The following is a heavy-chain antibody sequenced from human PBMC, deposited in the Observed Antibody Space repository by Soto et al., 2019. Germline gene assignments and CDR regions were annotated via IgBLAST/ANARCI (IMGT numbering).Heavy chain of an antibody. J-gene: IGHJ4*02. CDR1: RLTFSYYY. D-gene: IGHD5-18*01. CDR3: VARIQLWNRVDF. Sequence: GGSLRLSCAASRLTFSYYYMSWIRQAPGKGLEWLSHISSSGTTIHYADSVKGRFTISRDNAKKSLFLQMNSLRAEDTAVYYCVARIQLWNRVDFWGQGTLVTVSS. CDR2: ISSSGTTI. V-gene: IGHV3-11*01.